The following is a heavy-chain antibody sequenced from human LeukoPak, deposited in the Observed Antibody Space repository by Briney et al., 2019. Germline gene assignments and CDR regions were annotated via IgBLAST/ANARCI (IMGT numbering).Heavy chain of an antibody. D-gene: IGHD4-17*01. CDR1: GYSISSGYY. CDR3: ARGPYGDYSDYYYYMDV. J-gene: IGHJ6*03. CDR2: IYHSRST. Sequence: PSETLSLTCTVSGYSISSGYYWGWIRQPPGKGLEWIGSIYHSRSTYYNPSLKSRVTISVDTSKNQFSLKLSSVTAADTAVYYCARGPYGDYSDYYYYMDVWGKGTTVTVSS. V-gene: IGHV4-38-2*02.